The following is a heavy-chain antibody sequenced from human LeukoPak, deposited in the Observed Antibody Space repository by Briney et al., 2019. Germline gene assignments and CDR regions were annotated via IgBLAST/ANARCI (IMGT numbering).Heavy chain of an antibody. CDR2: IIPIFGTA. CDR1: GGTFSSYA. Sequence: ASVKVSCKASGGTFSSYAISWVRQAPGQGLECMGGIIPIFGTANYAQKFQGRVTITTDESTSTAYMELSSLRSEDTAVYYCARGDFWSGYYRAGDAFDIWGQGTMVTVSS. J-gene: IGHJ3*02. D-gene: IGHD3-3*01. V-gene: IGHV1-69*05. CDR3: ARGDFWSGYYRAGDAFDI.